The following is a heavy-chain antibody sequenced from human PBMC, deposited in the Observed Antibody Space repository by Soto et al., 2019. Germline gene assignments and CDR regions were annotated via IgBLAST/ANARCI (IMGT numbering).Heavy chain of an antibody. V-gene: IGHV4-39*01. CDR3: ARHSPSITIFGVPLSYYYYYMDV. D-gene: IGHD3-3*01. CDR1: GGSISSSSYY. CDR2: IYYSGST. Sequence: SETLSLTGTVSGGSISSSSYYWGWIRQPPGKGLEWIGSIYYSGSTYYNPSLKSRVTISVDTSKNQFSLKLSSVTAADTAVYYCARHSPSITIFGVPLSYYYYYMDVWGKGTTVTVSS. J-gene: IGHJ6*03.